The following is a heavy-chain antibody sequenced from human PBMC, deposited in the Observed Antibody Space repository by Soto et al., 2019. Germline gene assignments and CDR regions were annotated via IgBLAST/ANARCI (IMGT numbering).Heavy chain of an antibody. CDR3: ERVVTMVRTRGGWGDY. J-gene: IGHJ4*02. D-gene: IGHD3-10*01. V-gene: IGHV1-18*01. Sequence: QVQPVQSGAEVKKPGASVKVSCKASGYTFTSYGISWVRQAPGQGLEWMGWISAYNGNTNYAQKLQGRVTMTTDTSTSTAYMELRSLRSDDTAVYYCERVVTMVRTRGGWGDYWGQGTLVTVSS. CDR1: GYTFTSYG. CDR2: ISAYNGNT.